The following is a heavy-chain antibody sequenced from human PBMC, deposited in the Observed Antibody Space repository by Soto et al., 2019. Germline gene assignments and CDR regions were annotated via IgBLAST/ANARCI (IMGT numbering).Heavy chain of an antibody. CDR1: GFTFSSYA. D-gene: IGHD6-19*01. CDR3: ARAGYSSGFDY. Sequence: QVQLVESGGGVVQPGRSLRLSCAASGFTFSSYAMHWVRQAPGKGLEWVAVISYDGSNKYYADSVKGRFTISRDNSKNTLYLQMNSLRAEDTAVYYCARAGYSSGFDYWGQGTLVTVSS. V-gene: IGHV3-30-3*01. J-gene: IGHJ4*02. CDR2: ISYDGSNK.